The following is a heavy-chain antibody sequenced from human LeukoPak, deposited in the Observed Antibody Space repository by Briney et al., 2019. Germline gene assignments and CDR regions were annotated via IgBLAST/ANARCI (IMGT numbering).Heavy chain of an antibody. J-gene: IGHJ1*01. Sequence: GGSLRLSCAASRFTFSDYGMHWVRQAPGKGLEWVATISYDGRHTFYGDSVKGRFTISRDNSMNALYLQINSLITEDTGIYYCAKDRGAAVGYFQYWGQGTLVTVSS. D-gene: IGHD6-13*01. CDR1: RFTFSDYG. CDR3: AKDRGAAVGYFQY. V-gene: IGHV3-30*18. CDR2: ISYDGRHT.